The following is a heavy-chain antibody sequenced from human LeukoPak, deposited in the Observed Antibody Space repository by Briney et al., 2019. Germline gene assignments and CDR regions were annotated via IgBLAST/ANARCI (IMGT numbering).Heavy chain of an antibody. CDR3: ARTYYYGSGSHWDYFDY. J-gene: IGHJ4*02. Sequence: SVKVSCKASGGTFSSYAISWVRQAPRQGLEWMGGIIPIFGTANYAQKFQGRVTITADESTSTAYMELSSLRSEDTAVYYCARTYYYGSGSHWDYFDYWGQGTLVTVSS. CDR1: GGTFSSYA. D-gene: IGHD3-10*01. CDR2: IIPIFGTA. V-gene: IGHV1-69*13.